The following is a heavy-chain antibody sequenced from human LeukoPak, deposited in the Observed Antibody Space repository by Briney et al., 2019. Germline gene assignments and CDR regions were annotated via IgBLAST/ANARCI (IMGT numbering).Heavy chain of an antibody. CDR1: GYTFTGYY. CDR3: ARDPDIVVVVATKYYFDY. J-gene: IGHJ4*02. D-gene: IGHD2-15*01. Sequence: ASVKVSCKASGYTFTGYYMHWVRQAPGQGLEWMGWINPNSGGTNYAQKFQGRVTMTRDTSISTAYMELSRLRSDDTAVYYCARDPDIVVVVATKYYFDYWGQGALVTVSS. CDR2: INPNSGGT. V-gene: IGHV1-2*02.